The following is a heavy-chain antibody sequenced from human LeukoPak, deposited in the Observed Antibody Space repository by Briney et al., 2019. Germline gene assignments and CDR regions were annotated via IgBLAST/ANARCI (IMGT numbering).Heavy chain of an antibody. CDR1: VGSFSGYY. CDR2: INHSGST. V-gene: IGHV4-34*01. J-gene: IGHJ4*02. D-gene: IGHD6-19*01. CDR3: ARGRRYSSGWYGSKGREGIDY. Sequence: SETLSLTCAVYVGSFSGYYWSWLRQPPGKGLEWSGEINHSGSTNYNPSLKSRVTTSVDTSKNQFSLKLSSVTAADTAVYYCARGRRYSSGWYGSKGREGIDYWGQGTLVTVSS.